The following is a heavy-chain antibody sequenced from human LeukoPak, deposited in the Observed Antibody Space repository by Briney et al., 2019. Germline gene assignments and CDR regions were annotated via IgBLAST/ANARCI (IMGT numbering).Heavy chain of an antibody. J-gene: IGHJ6*03. D-gene: IGHD3-10*01. Sequence: PGGSLRLSCAASGFTVSSNYMSWVLQAPGKGLEWVSVIYSGGSTYYADSVKGRFTISRDNSKNTLYLQMNSLRAEDTAVYYCARGGSPDGSGSSQYYYYYYYMDVWGKGTTVTVSS. V-gene: IGHV3-66*02. CDR1: GFTVSSNY. CDR3: ARGGSPDGSGSSQYYYYYYYMDV. CDR2: IYSGGST.